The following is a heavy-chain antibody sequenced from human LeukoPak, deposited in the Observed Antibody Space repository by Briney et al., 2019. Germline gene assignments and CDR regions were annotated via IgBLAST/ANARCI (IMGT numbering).Heavy chain of an antibody. D-gene: IGHD2-2*01. CDR3: ARARYCSSTSCYGTFDY. J-gene: IGHJ4*02. V-gene: IGHV4-34*01. CDR2: INHSGRT. Sequence: SETLSLTCAVYGGPFSGYYWSWIRQPPGKGLEWIGEINHSGRTNYNPPLKSRVTISVDTSKNQFSLKLSSVTAADTAVYYCARARYCSSTSCYGTFDYWGQGTLVTVSS. CDR1: GGPFSGYY.